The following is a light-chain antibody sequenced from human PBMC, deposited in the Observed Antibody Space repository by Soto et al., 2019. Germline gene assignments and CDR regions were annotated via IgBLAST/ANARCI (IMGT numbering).Light chain of an antibody. CDR3: QQYGSSPRT. V-gene: IGKV3-20*01. CDR2: GAS. CDR1: QSVSSSY. J-gene: IGKJ1*01. Sequence: EIVMTQSPGTLSSSPGERATLSCRASQSVSSSYLAWYQQKPGQAPRLLIYGASSRATGIPDRFSGSGSGTDFTLTINRLEPDDFAVYYCQQYGSSPRTFGQGTKVEI.